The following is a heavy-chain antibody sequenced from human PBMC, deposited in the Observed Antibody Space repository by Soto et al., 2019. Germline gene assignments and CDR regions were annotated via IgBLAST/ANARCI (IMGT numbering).Heavy chain of an antibody. CDR2: IYSGGST. Sequence: EVQLVETGGGLIQPRGSLRLSCAASGFTVRTNYMSWVRQAPGKGLEWVSVIYSGGSTYYADSVKGRFTISRGNAKNTLYLQINSLRVEDTAVYYCARVSPGRDGYLDYWGQGTLVTVSS. CDR1: GFTVRTNY. J-gene: IGHJ4*02. D-gene: IGHD3-10*01. V-gene: IGHV3-53*02. CDR3: ARVSPGRDGYLDY.